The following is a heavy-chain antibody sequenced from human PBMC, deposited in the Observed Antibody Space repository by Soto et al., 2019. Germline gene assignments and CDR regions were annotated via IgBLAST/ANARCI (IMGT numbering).Heavy chain of an antibody. CDR3: ARDFSGHHRSSRFDP. CDR2: IIPILGIA. V-gene: IGHV1-69*08. D-gene: IGHD6-13*01. Sequence: QVQLVQSGAEVKKPGSSVKVSCKASGGTFSSYTISWVRQAPGQGLEWMGRIIPILGIANYAQKFQGRVTITADKSTSTAYMELSSLRSEDTAVYYCARDFSGHHRSSRFDPWGQGTLVTVSS. CDR1: GGTFSSYT. J-gene: IGHJ5*02.